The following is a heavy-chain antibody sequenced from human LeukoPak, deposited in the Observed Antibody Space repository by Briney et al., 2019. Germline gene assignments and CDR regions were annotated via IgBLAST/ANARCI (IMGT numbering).Heavy chain of an antibody. V-gene: IGHV4-39*02. CDR2: IYYSGIT. CDR3: ARERGGAHFDY. CDR1: GGSISNSSYY. D-gene: IGHD2-21*01. J-gene: IGHJ4*02. Sequence: SETLSLTCSVSGGSISNSSYYWGWIRQPPGKGLEWIGSIYYSGITYYNPSLKRRVTISVDTSKNQFSLKLSSVTAADTAVYYCARERGGAHFDYWGQGTLVTVSS.